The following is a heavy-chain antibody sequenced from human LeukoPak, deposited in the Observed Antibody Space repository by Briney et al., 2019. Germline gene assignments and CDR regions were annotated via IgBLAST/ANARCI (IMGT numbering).Heavy chain of an antibody. D-gene: IGHD6-6*01. J-gene: IGHJ4*02. V-gene: IGHV5-51*01. Sequence: GESLKISCKASGYRFTSYWIGWVRQMPGKGLEWMGIIFPGDSDTRYSPSFQGQVTISADKSISTAYLQWSTLKASDTAMYYCARERSSQGYFDFWGQGTLVTVSS. CDR2: IFPGDSDT. CDR1: GYRFTSYW. CDR3: ARERSSQGYFDF.